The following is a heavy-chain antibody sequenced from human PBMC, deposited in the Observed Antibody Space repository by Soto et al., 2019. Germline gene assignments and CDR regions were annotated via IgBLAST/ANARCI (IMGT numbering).Heavy chain of an antibody. CDR2: INHSGST. CDR1: GGSFSGYY. V-gene: IGHV4-34*01. Sequence: PSETLSLTCAVYGGSFSGYYCIWSRQPPGKGLEWIGEINHSGSTNYNPSLKSRVTISVDTSKNQFSLKLSSVTAADTAVYYRGKRSSGVYGWFDPWGQGTLVTVSS. D-gene: IGHD6-6*01. J-gene: IGHJ5*02. CDR3: GKRSSGVYGWFDP.